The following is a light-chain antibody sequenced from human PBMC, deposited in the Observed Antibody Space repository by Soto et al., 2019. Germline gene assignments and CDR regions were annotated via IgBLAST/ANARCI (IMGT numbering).Light chain of an antibody. CDR2: GAS. V-gene: IGKV3-15*01. CDR1: QSIRSN. Sequence: EIVITQSPYTLSVSPGEGATLSCRVSQSIRSNLAWYQQRPGQAPRLLMYGASTRADGIPARFTGSGSGTEFTLTISSLQSEDFAVYYCQQYHIWPPWTSGQGTKVDIK. CDR3: QQYHIWPPWT. J-gene: IGKJ1*01.